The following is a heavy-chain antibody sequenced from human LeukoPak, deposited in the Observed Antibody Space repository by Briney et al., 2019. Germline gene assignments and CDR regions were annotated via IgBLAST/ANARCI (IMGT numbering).Heavy chain of an antibody. Sequence: GGSLRLSCAASGFTFSTYGMHWVRQAPGKGLEWVAVISYDGSKKYYADSVKGRFSISRDNSKNTLYLQMNSLRPEDTAVYYCAKAVMGLLSYFDYWGQGALVTVSS. CDR3: AKAVMGLLSYFDY. J-gene: IGHJ4*02. CDR1: GFTFSTYG. D-gene: IGHD2-2*01. CDR2: ISYDGSKK. V-gene: IGHV3-30*18.